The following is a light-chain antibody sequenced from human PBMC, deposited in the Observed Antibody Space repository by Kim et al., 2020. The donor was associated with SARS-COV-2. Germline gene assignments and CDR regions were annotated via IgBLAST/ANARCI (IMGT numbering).Light chain of an antibody. CDR2: WAS. CDR3: QQYYSSPRT. V-gene: IGKV4-1*01. J-gene: IGKJ1*01. Sequence: DIVMTQSPDSLAVSLGERATINCKSSQTVLYSSNNQNYLAWYQQKAGQPPKLLIYWASTRESGVPDRFSGSGSGTDFTLAISSLQTEDVAVYFCQQYYSSPRTFGQGTKVDIK. CDR1: QTVLYSSNNQNY.